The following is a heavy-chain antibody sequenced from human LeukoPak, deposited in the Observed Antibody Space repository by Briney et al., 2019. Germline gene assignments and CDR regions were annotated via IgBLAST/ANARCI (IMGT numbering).Heavy chain of an antibody. CDR1: GYTFTGYY. J-gene: IGHJ4*02. CDR3: ARARVAARAWADY. D-gene: IGHD6-6*01. CDR2: IDPNSGGT. Sequence: GASVKVSCKASGYTFTGYYMHWVRQAPGQGLEWMGWIDPNSGGTNYAQKFQGRVTMTRDTSISTAYMELSRLRSDDTAVYYCARARVAARAWADYWGQGTLVTVSS. V-gene: IGHV1-2*02.